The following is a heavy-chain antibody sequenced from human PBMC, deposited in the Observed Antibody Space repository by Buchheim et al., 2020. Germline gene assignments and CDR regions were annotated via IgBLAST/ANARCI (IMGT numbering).Heavy chain of an antibody. CDR3: ARAGFLEWLLWDY. CDR1: GFTFSSYG. Sequence: QVQLVESGGGVVQPGRSLRLSCAASGFTFSSYGMHWVRQAPGKGLEWVAVIWYDGSNKYYADSVKSRFTISRDNSKNTLYLQMNSLRAEDTAVYYCARAGFLEWLLWDYWGQGTL. V-gene: IGHV3-33*01. CDR2: IWYDGSNK. J-gene: IGHJ4*02. D-gene: IGHD3-3*01.